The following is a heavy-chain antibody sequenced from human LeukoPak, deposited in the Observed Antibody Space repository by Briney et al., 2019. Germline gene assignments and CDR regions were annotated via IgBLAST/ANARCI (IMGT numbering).Heavy chain of an antibody. CDR3: ARVKGYGIDY. CDR1: GGSISSSSYY. CDR2: IYYSGRT. D-gene: IGHD3-16*01. V-gene: IGHV4-39*07. J-gene: IGHJ4*02. Sequence: PSETLSLTCSVSGGSISSSSYYWGWIRQPPGKGLEWIGSIYYSGRTYYNPSLKSRVTISVDTSKNQFSLKLSSVTAADTAVYYCARVKGYGIDYWGQGTLVTVSS.